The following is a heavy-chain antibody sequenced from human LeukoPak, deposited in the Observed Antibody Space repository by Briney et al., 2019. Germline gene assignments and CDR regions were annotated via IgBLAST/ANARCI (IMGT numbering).Heavy chain of an antibody. CDR2: LSYDGSHK. D-gene: IGHD6-19*01. V-gene: IGHV3-30*04. CDR1: GFTFSSYA. J-gene: IGHJ6*03. Sequence: PGGSLRLSCTASGFTFSSYALHWVRQAPGKGLEWVAVLSYDGSHKYYADSVKGRFTISRDNSKNTLYLQMNSLRAEDTAVYYCAKETVAVNYYYYMDVWGKGTTVTISS. CDR3: AKETVAVNYYYYMDV.